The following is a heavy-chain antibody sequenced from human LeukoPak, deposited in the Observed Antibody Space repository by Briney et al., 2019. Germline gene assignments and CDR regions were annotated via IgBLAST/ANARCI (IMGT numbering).Heavy chain of an antibody. CDR3: ARDRVNIEMEDAFDI. J-gene: IGHJ3*02. CDR1: GFTFDDYG. Sequence: GSLRLSCAASGFTFDDYGMSWVRQAPGKGLEWVSGVNWNGGSTGYADSVKGRFTISRDNAKNSLYLQMNSLRAEDTALYHCARDRVNIEMEDAFDIWGQGTMVTVSS. D-gene: IGHD5-24*01. CDR2: VNWNGGST. V-gene: IGHV3-20*01.